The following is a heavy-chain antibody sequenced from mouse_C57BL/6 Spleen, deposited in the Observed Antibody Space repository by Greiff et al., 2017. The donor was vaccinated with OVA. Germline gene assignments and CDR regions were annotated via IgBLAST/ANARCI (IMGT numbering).Heavy chain of an antibody. CDR1: GFNIKDYY. Sequence: EVQGVESGAELVKPGASVKLSCTASGFNIKDYYMHWVKQRTEQGLEWIGRIDPEDGETKYAPKFQGKATITADTSSNTAYLQLSSLTSEDTAVYYCALLITTVVAPRYFDVWGTGTTVTVSS. V-gene: IGHV14-2*01. CDR2: IDPEDGET. D-gene: IGHD1-1*01. J-gene: IGHJ1*03. CDR3: ALLITTVVAPRYFDV.